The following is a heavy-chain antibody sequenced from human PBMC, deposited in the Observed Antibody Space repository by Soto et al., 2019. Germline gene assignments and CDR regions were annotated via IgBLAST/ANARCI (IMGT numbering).Heavy chain of an antibody. CDR1: GFTFSSYS. CDR3: ARDPGAAAGT. J-gene: IGHJ4*02. CDR2: ITSSSSYI. D-gene: IGHD6-13*01. Sequence: GGSLRLSCADSGFTFSSYSMNWVRQAPGKGLEWVSSITSSSSYIYYADSVKGRFTISRDDAKNSLYLQMNSLRAEDTAVYYCARDPGAAAGTWGQGTLVTVS. V-gene: IGHV3-21*01.